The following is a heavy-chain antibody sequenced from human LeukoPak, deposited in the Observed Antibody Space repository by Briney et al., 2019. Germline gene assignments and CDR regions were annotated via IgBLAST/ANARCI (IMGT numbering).Heavy chain of an antibody. Sequence: GGSLRLSCAASGFTFDDYAMHWVRQAPGKGLEWVSGISWNSGSIGYADSVKGRFTISRDNAKNSLYLQMNSLRAEDTASYYCAKDYGSGSFVDYWGQGTLVTVSS. V-gene: IGHV3-9*01. CDR2: ISWNSGSI. CDR3: AKDYGSGSFVDY. CDR1: GFTFDDYA. J-gene: IGHJ4*02. D-gene: IGHD3-10*01.